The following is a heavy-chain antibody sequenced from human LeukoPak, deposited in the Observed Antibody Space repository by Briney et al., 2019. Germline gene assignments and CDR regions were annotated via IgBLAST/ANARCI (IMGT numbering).Heavy chain of an antibody. Sequence: SVKVSCKASGYTFTYRYLHWVRQAPGQALEWMGWITPFNGNTNYAQKFQDRVTITRDRSMSTAYMELSSLRSEDTAMYYCARSPGLEDAFDIWGQGTMVTVSS. CDR1: GYTFTYRY. CDR3: ARSPGLEDAFDI. J-gene: IGHJ3*02. D-gene: IGHD5-12*01. CDR2: ITPFNGNT. V-gene: IGHV1-45*02.